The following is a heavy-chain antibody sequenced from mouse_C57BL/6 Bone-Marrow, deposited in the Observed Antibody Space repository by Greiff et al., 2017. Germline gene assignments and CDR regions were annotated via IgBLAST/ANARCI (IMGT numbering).Heavy chain of an antibody. J-gene: IGHJ2*01. CDR1: GFNIKDDY. D-gene: IGHD1-1*01. Sequence: VQLQQSGAELVRPGASVKLSCTASGFNIKDDYMHWVKQRPEQGLEWIGWIDPENGDTESASKFQGKATITADTSSNTAYLQLSSLTSEDTAVYYCTVVVFDYWGQGTTLTVSS. V-gene: IGHV14-4*01. CDR2: IDPENGDT. CDR3: TVVVFDY.